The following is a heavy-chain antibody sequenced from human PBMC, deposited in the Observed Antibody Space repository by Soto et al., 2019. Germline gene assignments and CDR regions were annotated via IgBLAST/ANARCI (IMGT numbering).Heavy chain of an antibody. D-gene: IGHD1-20*01. CDR3: AKERDADGIWSFDS. CDR1: GFTFRTFT. J-gene: IGHJ5*01. V-gene: IGHV3-23*01. CDR2: VIGGDGDK. Sequence: EVQLLEHGGQLVQPGESLRLSCAASGFTFRTFTMNWVRQPPGKGLEWVSGVIGGDGDKFYSDSVKGRFTIARDNSKDMPFLQMSGLRVDGTAVYYCAKERDADGIWSFDSWGQGTLVTVAS.